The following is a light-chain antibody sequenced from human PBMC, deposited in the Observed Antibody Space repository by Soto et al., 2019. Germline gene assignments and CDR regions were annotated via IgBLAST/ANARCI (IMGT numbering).Light chain of an antibody. CDR2: DVS. Sequence: QSALTQPRSVSGSPGQPVTISCTGTSSDVGGYNYVSWYQQHPGKAPKLMIYDVSKRPSGVPDRFSGSKSGNTASLTISGLQAEDEADYSCCSYAGSYTWVFGGGTKLTVL. CDR3: CSYAGSYTWV. V-gene: IGLV2-11*01. CDR1: SSDVGGYNY. J-gene: IGLJ3*02.